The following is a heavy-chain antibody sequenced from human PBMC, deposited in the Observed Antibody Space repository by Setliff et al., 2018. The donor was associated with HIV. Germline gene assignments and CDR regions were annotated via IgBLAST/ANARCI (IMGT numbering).Heavy chain of an antibody. CDR1: GFTFSDYY. CDR2: IGSSGSTI. V-gene: IGHV3-11*01. CDR3: ARDKGPPPVVHLDY. Sequence: GSLRLSCAASGFTFSDYYMSWIRQAPGKGLEWVSYIGSSGSTIYYADSVKGRFTISRDNAKNSLYLQMNSLRAEDTAMYYCARDKGPPPVVHLDYWGQGTLVTVSS. J-gene: IGHJ4*02. D-gene: IGHD3-10*02.